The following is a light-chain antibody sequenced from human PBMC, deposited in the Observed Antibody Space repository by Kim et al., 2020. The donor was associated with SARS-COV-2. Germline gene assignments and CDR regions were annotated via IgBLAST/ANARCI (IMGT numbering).Light chain of an antibody. Sequence: PGKTARITWGGNNIGSKSVHWYQQRPGQAPVLVIYYDSDRPSGIPERFSGSNSGNTATLTISRVEAGDEADYYCQVWDSSSDHRVFGGGTQLTVL. CDR3: QVWDSSSDHRV. J-gene: IGLJ3*02. V-gene: IGLV3-21*04. CDR1: NIGSKS. CDR2: YDS.